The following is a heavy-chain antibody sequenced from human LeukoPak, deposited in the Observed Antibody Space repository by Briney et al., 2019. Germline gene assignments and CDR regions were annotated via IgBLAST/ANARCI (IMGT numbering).Heavy chain of an antibody. CDR1: GGSISSSSYY. CDR2: IYYSGST. D-gene: IGHD6-13*01. J-gene: IGHJ5*02. Sequence: PSETLFLTCTVSGGSISSSSYYWGWIRQPPGKGLEWIGSIYYSGSTYYNPSLKSRVTISVDTSKNQFSLKLSSVTAADTAVYYCARLGSSSWPGWFDPWGQGTLVTVSS. CDR3: ARLGSSSWPGWFDP. V-gene: IGHV4-39*01.